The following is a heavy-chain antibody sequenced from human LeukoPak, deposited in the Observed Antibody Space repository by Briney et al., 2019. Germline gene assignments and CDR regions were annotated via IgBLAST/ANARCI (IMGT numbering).Heavy chain of an antibody. CDR3: ASGYSGYDLNY. Sequence: GASVKVSCKTSDFRDYYMNWVRQAPGQGLEWLGWINPKSGDTDYAQKFQGRVTMTRDTSISTAYMGLSGLKPDDTAIYFCASGYSGYDLNYWGQGTQVTVSS. J-gene: IGHJ4*02. CDR1: DFRDYY. CDR2: INPKSGDT. V-gene: IGHV1-2*02. D-gene: IGHD5-12*01.